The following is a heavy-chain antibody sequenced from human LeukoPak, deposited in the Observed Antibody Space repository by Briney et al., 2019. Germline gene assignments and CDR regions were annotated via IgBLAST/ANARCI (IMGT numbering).Heavy chain of an antibody. J-gene: IGHJ4*02. CDR2: ISVYNGNT. CDR1: GYTFITYG. CDR3: ARAYYYDSSDFYQDY. V-gene: IGHV1-18*01. D-gene: IGHD3-22*01. Sequence: ASVKVSYKASGYTFITYGISWVRQAPGQGLEWMGWISVYNGNTNFAQKLQGRVTLTTDTSTSAAYMELRSLRSDDTAVYYCARAYYYDSSDFYQDYWGQGTLVTVSS.